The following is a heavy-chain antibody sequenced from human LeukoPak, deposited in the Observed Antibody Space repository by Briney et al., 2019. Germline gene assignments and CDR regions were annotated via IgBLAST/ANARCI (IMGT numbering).Heavy chain of an antibody. CDR3: ATEWERGSFYFDY. Sequence: GGTLRLSCGASGFPFSNACMTWVRQAPGKGLEWIGGIKSKTDGGTTNYAAPVEGRFTISRDDSENTLYLQMNSLKTEDTAVYYCATEWERGSFYFDYWGQGTLVTVSS. V-gene: IGHV3-15*01. J-gene: IGHJ4*02. CDR2: IKSKTDGGTT. D-gene: IGHD1-1*01. CDR1: GFPFSNAC.